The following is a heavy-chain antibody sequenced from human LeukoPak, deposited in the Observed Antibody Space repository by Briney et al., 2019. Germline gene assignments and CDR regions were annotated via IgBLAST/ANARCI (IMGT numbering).Heavy chain of an antibody. D-gene: IGHD2-15*01. Sequence: GESLKISCKGSGYSFTSYWIGWVRQMPGKGLEWMGIIYPADSDIRYSPSFQGQVTISADKSISTVYLQWSSLKASDTAMYYCARQEYCSGGSCYTWFDPWGQGTLVTVSS. V-gene: IGHV5-51*01. CDR1: GYSFTSYW. CDR3: ARQEYCSGGSCYTWFDP. J-gene: IGHJ5*02. CDR2: IYPADSDI.